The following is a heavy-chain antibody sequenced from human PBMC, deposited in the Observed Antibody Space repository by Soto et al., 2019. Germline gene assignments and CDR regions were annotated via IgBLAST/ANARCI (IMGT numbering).Heavy chain of an antibody. J-gene: IGHJ4*02. CDR3: ARDRGVGSLDGPPSDY. CDR2: ISAYNGNT. V-gene: IGHV1-18*01. CDR1: GYTFTSYG. Sequence: ASVKVSCKASGYTFTSYGISWVRQAPGQGLEWMGWISAYNGNTNYAQKLQGRVTMTTDTSTSTAYMELRSLRSDDTAVYYCARDRGVGSLDGPPSDYCGQGTLVTVSS. D-gene: IGHD3-9*01.